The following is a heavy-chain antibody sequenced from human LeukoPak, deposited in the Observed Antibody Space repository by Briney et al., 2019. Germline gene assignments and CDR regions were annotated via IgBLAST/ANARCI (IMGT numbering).Heavy chain of an antibody. CDR3: ARFLGATGSFDY. CDR1: GGSFSSYY. CDR2: IYYSGST. J-gene: IGHJ4*02. V-gene: IGHV4-59*08. D-gene: IGHD1-26*01. Sequence: NPSETLSLTCAVYGGSFSSYYWSWIRQPPGKGLEWIGYIYYSGSTNYNPSLKSRVTISVDTSKNQFSLKLSSVTAADTAVYYCARFLGATGSFDYWGQGTLVTVSS.